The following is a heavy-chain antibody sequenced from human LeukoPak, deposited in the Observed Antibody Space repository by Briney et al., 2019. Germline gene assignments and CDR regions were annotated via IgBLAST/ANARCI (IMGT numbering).Heavy chain of an antibody. J-gene: IGHJ4*02. CDR3: ARRGSGWYYFDY. CDR2: IYTSGST. Sequence: SETLSLTCTVSGGSISSSSYYWSWIRQPAGKGLEWIGRIYTSGSTNYNPSLKSRVTMSVDTSKNQFSLKLSSVTAADTAVYYCARRGSGWYYFDYWGQGTLVTVSS. V-gene: IGHV4-61*02. CDR1: GGSISSSSYY. D-gene: IGHD6-19*01.